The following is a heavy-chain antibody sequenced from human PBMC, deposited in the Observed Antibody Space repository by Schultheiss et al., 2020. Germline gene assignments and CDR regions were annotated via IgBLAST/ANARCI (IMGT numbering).Heavy chain of an antibody. CDR1: GFTFSSYW. D-gene: IGHD2-15*01. V-gene: IGHV3-7*03. Sequence: GGSLRLSCAASGFTFSSYWMSWVRQAPGKGLEWVANIKQDGSEKYYVDSVKGRFTISRDNSKNTLYLQMNSLRAEDTAVYYCAKECSGGSCYLDDAFDIWGQGTMVTGSS. J-gene: IGHJ3*02. CDR3: AKECSGGSCYLDDAFDI. CDR2: IKQDGSEK.